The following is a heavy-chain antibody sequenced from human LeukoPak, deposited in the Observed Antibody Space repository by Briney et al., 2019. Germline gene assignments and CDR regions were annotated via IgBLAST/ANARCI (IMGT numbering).Heavy chain of an antibody. V-gene: IGHV3-48*01. CDR2: ISGSTSTI. Sequence: PGGSLRLSCGASGFTLRGYTMNWVRQAPGKGLEWLSYISGSTSTIYYADSVKGRFTISRDNANNSLYLRMNSLRADDTAVYYCARGGRMQVLGYFDYWGQGTLVTVSS. CDR1: GFTLRGYT. J-gene: IGHJ4*02. CDR3: ARGGRMQVLGYFDY. D-gene: IGHD2-8*02.